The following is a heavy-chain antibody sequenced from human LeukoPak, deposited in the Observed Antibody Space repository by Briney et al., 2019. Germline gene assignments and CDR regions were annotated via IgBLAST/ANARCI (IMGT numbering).Heavy chain of an antibody. D-gene: IGHD1-26*01. Sequence: PSETLSLTCTVSGGSISSYYWSWIRQPPGKGLEWIGSIYYSGSTYYNPSLKSRVTISVDTSKNQFSLKLSSVTAADTAVYYCARGAYSGSYWVGAFDIWGQGTMVTVSS. CDR2: IYYSGST. CDR1: GGSISSYY. V-gene: IGHV4-59*01. CDR3: ARGAYSGSYWVGAFDI. J-gene: IGHJ3*02.